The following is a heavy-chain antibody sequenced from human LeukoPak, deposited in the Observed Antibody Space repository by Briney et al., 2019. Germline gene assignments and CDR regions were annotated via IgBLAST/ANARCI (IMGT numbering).Heavy chain of an antibody. D-gene: IGHD2-2*02. CDR2: IIPIFGTA. CDR3: ARSAGPVVVPAAIGASGYYYYMDV. CDR1: GGTFSSYA. V-gene: IGHV1-69*05. Sequence: SAKVSCKAPGGTFSSYAISWVRQAPGQGLKWMGGIIPIFGTANYAQKFQGRVTITTDESTSAAYMELSSLRSEDSAVYYCARSAGPVVVPAAIGASGYYYYMDVWDKGTTVTVSS. J-gene: IGHJ6*03.